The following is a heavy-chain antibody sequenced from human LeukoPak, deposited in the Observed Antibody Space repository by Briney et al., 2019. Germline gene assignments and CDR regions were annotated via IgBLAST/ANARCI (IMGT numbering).Heavy chain of an antibody. V-gene: IGHV3-23*01. D-gene: IGHD6-13*01. J-gene: IGHJ4*02. Sequence: GGSLRLSCAASGFTFSNYAMNWVRQAPGKGLEWVSSISDSGGSTYYTDSVKGRFTISRDNSKNTLYLQMNSLRAEDTAVYYCTRDSVYSSSRFSIRWGQGTLVTVSS. CDR2: ISDSGGST. CDR3: TRDSVYSSSRFSIR. CDR1: GFTFSNYA.